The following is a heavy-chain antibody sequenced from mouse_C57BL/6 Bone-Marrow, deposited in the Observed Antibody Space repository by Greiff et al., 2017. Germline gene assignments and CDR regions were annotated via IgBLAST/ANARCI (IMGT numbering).Heavy chain of an antibody. CDR1: GYTFTTYP. J-gene: IGHJ1*03. CDR2: FHPYNDDT. D-gene: IGHD1-1*01. Sequence: VQLQQSGAELVKPGASVKMSCKASGYTFTTYPIEWMKQNHGKSLEWIGNFHPYNDDTKYNEKFKGKATWTVEKSSSTVYLELSRLTSDDSAVYYCARPYYYGSRDWYFDVWGTGTTVTVSS. CDR3: ARPYYYGSRDWYFDV. V-gene: IGHV1-47*01.